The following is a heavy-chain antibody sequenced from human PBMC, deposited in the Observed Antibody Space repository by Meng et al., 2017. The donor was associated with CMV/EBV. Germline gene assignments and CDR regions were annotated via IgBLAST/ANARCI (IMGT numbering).Heavy chain of an antibody. CDR2: INPSGGST. CDR3: ARADPRGGTYYDFWSGYLIRGPDY. Sequence: ASVKVSCKASGYTFTSYYMHWVRQAPGQGLEWMGIINPSGGSTSYAQKFQGRVTMTRDTPTSTVHMELSSLRSEDTAVYYCARADPRGGTYYDFWSGYLIRGPDYWGQGTLVTVSS. J-gene: IGHJ4*02. V-gene: IGHV1-46*01. CDR1: GYTFTSYY. D-gene: IGHD3-3*01.